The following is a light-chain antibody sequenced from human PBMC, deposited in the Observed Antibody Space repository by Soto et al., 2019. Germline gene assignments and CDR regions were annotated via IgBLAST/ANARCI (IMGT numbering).Light chain of an antibody. V-gene: IGLV1-44*01. CDR2: TNN. CDR1: SSNIGSNT. CDR3: AAWDDSLSGPV. J-gene: IGLJ3*02. Sequence: QTVVAQPPSASGTPGQRVTISCSGSSSNIGSNTVTWYQQLPGTAPKLLIYTNNQRPSGVPDRFSGSKSGTSASLAISGLQSEDEADYYCAAWDDSLSGPVFGGGTKVTVL.